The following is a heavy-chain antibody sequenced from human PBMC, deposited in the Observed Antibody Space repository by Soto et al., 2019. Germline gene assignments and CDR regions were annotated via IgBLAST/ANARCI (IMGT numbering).Heavy chain of an antibody. D-gene: IGHD2-15*01. CDR1: GGTFSRYT. CDR2: IIPILDIP. J-gene: IGHJ6*02. V-gene: IGHV1-69*02. CDR3: ARHFTGVLVLGASPPGGDNYGWDV. Sequence: QVQLVQSGAEVKKPGSSVKVSCKASGGTFSRYTISWVRQAPGQGLEWMGRIIPILDIPNYAQNFQGRVTITADKSTSTAYMELSSLRADDTAGYDCARHFTGVLVLGASPPGGDNYGWDVWGQGTTVTVSS.